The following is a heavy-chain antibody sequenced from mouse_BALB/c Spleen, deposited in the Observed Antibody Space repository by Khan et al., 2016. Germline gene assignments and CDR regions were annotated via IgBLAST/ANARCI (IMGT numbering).Heavy chain of an antibody. CDR2: ISYSGIT. D-gene: IGHD2-1*01. V-gene: IGHV3-8*02. CDR1: GDSITSGY. CDR3: ASYLLSYLDY. Sequence: EVQLQESGPSLVKPSQTLSLTCSVTGDSITSGYWNWIRKFPGNKLEYMGYISYSGITYYSPSLKSRISITRDTSKNQYFLHLSSVTTEDTATYFCASYLLSYLDYWGEGTTRTGSS. J-gene: IGHJ2*01.